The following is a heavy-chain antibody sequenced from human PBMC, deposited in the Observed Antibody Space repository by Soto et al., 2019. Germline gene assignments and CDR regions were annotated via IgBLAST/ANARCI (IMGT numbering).Heavy chain of an antibody. D-gene: IGHD3-22*01. CDR1: GYSFTTYW. J-gene: IGHJ4*02. CDR2: VYPGDSDT. Sequence: PGESLKISSKGSGYSFTTYWIAWVRQMPGKGLEWMGIVYPGDSDTRYSSSFQGQVTISADKSISTAYLQWSSLRASDTAMYYCARRSYYYDSGGYYFDYWGQGTLVTVSS. CDR3: ARRSYYYDSGGYYFDY. V-gene: IGHV5-51*01.